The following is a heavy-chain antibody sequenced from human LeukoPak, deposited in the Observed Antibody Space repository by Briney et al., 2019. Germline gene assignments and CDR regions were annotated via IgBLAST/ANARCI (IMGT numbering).Heavy chain of an antibody. CDR1: GFSFKNVW. CDR3: TTWNYDILTGYSI. Sequence: GGSLRLSCAASGFSFKNVWMSWVRQAQGQGLERVGRIKSKTHGGTTDYAAAVKGRFTISRDDSKSTLYLQMNSLKTEDTALYYCTTWNYDILTGYSIWGQGTLVTVSS. CDR2: IKSKTHGGTT. D-gene: IGHD3-9*01. V-gene: IGHV3-15*01. J-gene: IGHJ4*02.